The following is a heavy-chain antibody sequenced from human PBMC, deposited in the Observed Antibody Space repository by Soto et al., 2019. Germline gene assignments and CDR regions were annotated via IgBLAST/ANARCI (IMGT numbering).Heavy chain of an antibody. V-gene: IGHV3-48*03. CDR1: GFIFSDYE. Sequence: EAELVDSGGGLVQPGGSLTLSCAASGFIFSDYEVDWVRQAPGRGPEWISYISDGGTTIYYAASVKGRFTISRDDAKKSLYLHMNNLRVDDTAIYFCVKEYCTGGNCFDAFDLWGQGTVVTVSS. J-gene: IGHJ3*01. CDR2: ISDGGTTI. D-gene: IGHD2-8*02. CDR3: VKEYCTGGNCFDAFDL.